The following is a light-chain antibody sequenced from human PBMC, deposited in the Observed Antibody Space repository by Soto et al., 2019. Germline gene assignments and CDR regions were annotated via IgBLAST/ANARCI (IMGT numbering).Light chain of an antibody. CDR3: QHYNSYSEA. Sequence: DIQMTQSPSTLSGSVGDRVTITCRASQTISSWLAWYQQKPGKAPKLLIYKASTLKSGVPSRFSGSGSGTEFTLTISSRQPDYLATYNRQHYNSYSEAFGQGNKV. CDR2: KAS. V-gene: IGKV1-5*03. CDR1: QTISSW. J-gene: IGKJ1*01.